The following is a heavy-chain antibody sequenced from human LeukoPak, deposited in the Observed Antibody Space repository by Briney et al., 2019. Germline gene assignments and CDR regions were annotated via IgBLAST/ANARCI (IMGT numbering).Heavy chain of an antibody. CDR2: IWFDGKNE. Sequence: GGSLRLSCAASGFTFRSYGMHWVRQAPGKGLEWVADIWFDGKNEHFIDSVKGRFTISRDNSRNTMYLQINSLRAEDTAVYFCAREGSGYYIDHWGQGTLVTVSS. CDR1: GFTFRSYG. J-gene: IGHJ4*02. V-gene: IGHV3-33*01. D-gene: IGHD3-22*01. CDR3: AREGSGYYIDH.